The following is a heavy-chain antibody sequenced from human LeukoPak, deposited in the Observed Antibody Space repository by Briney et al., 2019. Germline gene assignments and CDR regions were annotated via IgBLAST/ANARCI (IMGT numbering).Heavy chain of an antibody. V-gene: IGHV4-34*01. D-gene: IGHD6-13*01. J-gene: IGHJ4*02. CDR2: INHSGST. Sequence: TSETLSLTCAVYGGSFSDYYWSWIRQPPGKGLEWIGEINHSGSTNYNPSLESRVTMSVDTSKNQFSLKLSSVTAADTAVYYCARVEITAGTIVSYWGQGTLVTVSS. CDR1: GGSFSDYY. CDR3: ARVEITAGTIVSY.